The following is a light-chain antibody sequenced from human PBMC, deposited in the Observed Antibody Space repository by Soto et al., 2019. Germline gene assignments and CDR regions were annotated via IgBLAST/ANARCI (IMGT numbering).Light chain of an antibody. J-gene: IGKJ1*01. CDR3: QDYNSYSEA. CDR2: KAS. Sequence: QMTQSPSTLSGNVGDRVRITCRASQTISSWLAWYQQKPGKAPKLLIYKASTLKSGVPSRFSGSGSGTEFTLTISSLQPDDFATYYCQDYNSYSEAFGQRAKV. CDR1: QTISSW. V-gene: IGKV1-5*03.